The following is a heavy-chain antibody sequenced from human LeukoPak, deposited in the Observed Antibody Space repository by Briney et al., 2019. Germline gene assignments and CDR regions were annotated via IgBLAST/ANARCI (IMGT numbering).Heavy chain of an antibody. J-gene: IGHJ4*02. CDR3: ARDHTLRGSGHYAYCHY. V-gene: IGHV3-23*01. CDR2: LGVSVSGYGGST. D-gene: IGHD2-15*01. CDR1: GFTFSRYA. Sequence: GGSLRLSCAASGFTFSRYAMSWVRQAPGKGLEWVSALGVSVSGYGGSTYSADSVKGRFTSSRDNSNNTLYLQMDKLRAEDRAGYFCARDHTLRGSGHYAYCHYWGQGALVTVSS.